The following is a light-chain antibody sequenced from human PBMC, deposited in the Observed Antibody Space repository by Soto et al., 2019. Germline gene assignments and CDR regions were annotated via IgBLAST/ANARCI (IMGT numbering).Light chain of an antibody. V-gene: IGLV2-11*01. CDR2: DVS. J-gene: IGLJ2*01. Sequence: QSALTQPRSVSGSPGQSVTISCTGTSSDVGGYNYVSWYQQHPAKAPKLMIYDVSTRPSGVPDRFSGSKSGNTASLTISGLQAEDEADYYCCAYAGTYPHVVFGGGTKVTVL. CDR3: CAYAGTYPHVV. CDR1: SSDVGGYNY.